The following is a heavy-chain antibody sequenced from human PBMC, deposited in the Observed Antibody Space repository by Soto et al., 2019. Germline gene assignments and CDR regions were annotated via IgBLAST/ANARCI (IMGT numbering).Heavy chain of an antibody. CDR1: DDSINSDNYY. J-gene: IGHJ4*02. CDR2: IYYRGNA. D-gene: IGHD3-9*01. CDR3: ARLEGLATISYYFDF. Sequence: QLQLQESGPGLVKPSETLSLTCSVSDDSINSDNYYWGWIRQPPGKGLEWIGSIYYRGNAYYNPSLQTRVTISHDKSQTQFSLKLNSVTSADSAVYFCARLEGLATISYYFDFWGPGALVTVSS. V-gene: IGHV4-39*01.